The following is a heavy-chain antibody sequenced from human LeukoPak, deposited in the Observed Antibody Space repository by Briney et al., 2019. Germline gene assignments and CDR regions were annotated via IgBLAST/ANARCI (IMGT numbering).Heavy chain of an antibody. CDR2: ISRNGDT. J-gene: IGHJ5*02. D-gene: IGHD6-13*01. Sequence: PSETLSLTCTVSISSDYYWGWIRQPPGKGLEWVGSISRNGDTYYNPSLKSRVTISIHTSQNQVSLRLSSVTAADTAVYYCTRADSSSWYSNWFDPWGQGTLVTVSS. CDR3: TRADSSSWYSNWFDP. V-gene: IGHV4-38-2*02. CDR1: ISSDYY.